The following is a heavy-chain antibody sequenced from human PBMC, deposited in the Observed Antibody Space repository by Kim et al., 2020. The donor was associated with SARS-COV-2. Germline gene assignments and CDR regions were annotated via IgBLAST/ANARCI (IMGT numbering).Heavy chain of an antibody. CDR3: ARVVVSSGYYWPQTNWFDP. CDR1: GFTVSSNY. Sequence: GGSLRLSCAASGFTVSSNYMSWVRQAPGKGLEWVSVIYSGGSTYYADSVKGRFTISRDNSKNTLYLQMNSLRAEDTAVYYCARVVVSSGYYWPQTNWFDPWGQGTLVTVSS. D-gene: IGHD3-22*01. CDR2: IYSGGST. V-gene: IGHV3-53*01. J-gene: IGHJ5*02.